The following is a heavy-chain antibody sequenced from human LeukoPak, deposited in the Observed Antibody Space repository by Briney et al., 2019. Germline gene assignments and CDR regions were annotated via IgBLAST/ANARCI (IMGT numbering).Heavy chain of an antibody. Sequence: LSLTCAVYGGSFSDYYMSWIRQAPGKGLEWVSYISSSGSTIYYADSVKGRFTISRDNAKNSLYLQINSLRAEDTAVYYCARPPGIAAAAYFDYWGQGTLVTVSS. CDR2: ISSSGSTI. D-gene: IGHD6-13*01. J-gene: IGHJ4*02. CDR3: ARPPGIAAAAYFDY. CDR1: GGSFSDYY. V-gene: IGHV3-11*04.